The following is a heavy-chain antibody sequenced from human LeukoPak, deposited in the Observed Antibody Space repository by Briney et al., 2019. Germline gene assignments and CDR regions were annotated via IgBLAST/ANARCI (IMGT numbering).Heavy chain of an antibody. Sequence: ASVKVSCKASGYTFTGYYMHWVRQAPGQGFEWMGWINPNIGDTTYAQNFQARVTMTRDTSINTAYMELSRLRSDDTAVYYCARGRSVTEPETTYLFDYWGQGALVTVSS. CDR1: GYTFTGYY. J-gene: IGHJ4*02. CDR2: INPNIGDT. V-gene: IGHV1-2*02. D-gene: IGHD1-14*01. CDR3: ARGRSVTEPETTYLFDY.